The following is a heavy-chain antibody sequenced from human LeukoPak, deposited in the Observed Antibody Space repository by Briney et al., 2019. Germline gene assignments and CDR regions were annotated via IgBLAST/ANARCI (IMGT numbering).Heavy chain of an antibody. D-gene: IGHD3-22*01. CDR2: ISGSGGST. CDR1: GFTFSSYA. CDR3: AKKQIRHYYDSGGYLSFDY. V-gene: IGHV3-23*01. J-gene: IGHJ4*02. Sequence: PGGSLRLSCAASGFTFSSYAMSWVRQAPGKGLEWVSAISGSGGSTYYADSVKGRFTISRDNSKNTLYLQMNSLRAEDTAVYYCAKKQIRHYYDSGGYLSFDYWGQGTLVTVSS.